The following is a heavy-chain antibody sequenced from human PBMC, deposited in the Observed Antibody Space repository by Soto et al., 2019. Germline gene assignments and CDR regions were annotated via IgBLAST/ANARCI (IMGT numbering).Heavy chain of an antibody. V-gene: IGHV3-23*01. D-gene: IGHD2-2*01. J-gene: IGHJ6*03. Sequence: GGSLRLSCAASGFTFSNFAMSWVRHAPGKGLEWVSEITGSTGTTYYADSVKGLFIISRDNSKNTLHLQMNSLRAEDTAVYYCAKDTSSSPYYMDVWGKGTTVTVSS. CDR3: AKDTSSSPYYMDV. CDR2: ITGSTGTT. CDR1: GFTFSNFA.